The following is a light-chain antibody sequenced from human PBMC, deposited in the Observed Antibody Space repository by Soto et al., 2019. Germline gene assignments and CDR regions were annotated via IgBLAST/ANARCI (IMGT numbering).Light chain of an antibody. CDR3: QQYDSYPLT. J-gene: IGKJ4*01. CDR1: QSISSW. V-gene: IGKV1-5*01. Sequence: DIRMTLSPATLSASVGDRVSITCRASQSISSWLAWYQQKPGKAPKLLIYDASSWESGIPSRFSGSGSGTDFTLTISSLQPDDFATYYCQQYDSYPLTSGGGTKVDIK. CDR2: DAS.